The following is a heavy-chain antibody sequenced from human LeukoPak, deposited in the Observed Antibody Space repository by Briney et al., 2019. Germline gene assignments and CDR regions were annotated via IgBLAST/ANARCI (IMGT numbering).Heavy chain of an antibody. CDR3: ARGRYSSSSVVGNWFDP. CDR2: INPSGGST. CDR1: GYTFTSYY. V-gene: IGHV1-46*01. Sequence: GASVKVSCKASGYTFTSYYMHWVRQAPGQGLEWMGIINPSGGSTSYAQKFQGRVTMTRDMSTSTVYMELSSLRSEDTAVCYCARGRYSSSSVVGNWFDPWGQGTLVTVSS. D-gene: IGHD6-6*01. J-gene: IGHJ5*02.